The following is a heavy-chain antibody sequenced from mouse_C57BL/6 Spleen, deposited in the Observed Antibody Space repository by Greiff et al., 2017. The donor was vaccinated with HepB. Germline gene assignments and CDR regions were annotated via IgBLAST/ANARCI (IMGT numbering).Heavy chain of an antibody. CDR1: GFTFTDYY. D-gene: IGHD1-1*01. CDR3: ASNYYGSSFLYYFDY. CDR2: IRNKANGYTT. Sequence: EVQLVESGGGLVQPGGSLSLSCAASGFTFTDYYMSWVRQPPGKALEWLGFIRNKANGYTTEYSASVKGRFTISRDNSQSILYLQMNALRAEDSATYYCASNYYGSSFLYYFDYWGQGTTLTVSS. V-gene: IGHV7-3*01. J-gene: IGHJ2*01.